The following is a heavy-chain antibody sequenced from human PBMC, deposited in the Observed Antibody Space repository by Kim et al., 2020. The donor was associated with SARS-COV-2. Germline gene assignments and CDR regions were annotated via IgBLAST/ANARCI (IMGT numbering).Heavy chain of an antibody. CDR3: AKDLEYSSSRPGYYYGMDV. Sequence: GGSLRLSCAASGFTFSSYGMHWVRQAPGKGLEWVAVISYDGSNKYYADSVKGRFTISRDNSKNTLYLQMNSLRAEDTAVYYCAKDLEYSSSRPGYYYGMDVWGQGTTVTVSS. J-gene: IGHJ6*02. V-gene: IGHV3-30*18. CDR2: ISYDGSNK. CDR1: GFTFSSYG. D-gene: IGHD6-6*01.